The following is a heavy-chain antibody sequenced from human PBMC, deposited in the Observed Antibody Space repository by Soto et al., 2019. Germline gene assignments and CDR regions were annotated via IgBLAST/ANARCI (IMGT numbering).Heavy chain of an antibody. J-gene: IGHJ6*03. V-gene: IGHV1-18*01. CDR1: GYTFTSYG. CDR3: ARDLGCSGGSCYFHYYYYYYMDV. D-gene: IGHD2-15*01. Sequence: ASVKVSCKASGYTFTSYGISWVRQAPGQGLEWKGWISAYNGNTSYAQKLQGRVTMTTDTSTSTAYMELRSLRSDDTAVYYCARDLGCSGGSCYFHYYYYYYMDVWGKGTTVTVSS. CDR2: ISAYNGNT.